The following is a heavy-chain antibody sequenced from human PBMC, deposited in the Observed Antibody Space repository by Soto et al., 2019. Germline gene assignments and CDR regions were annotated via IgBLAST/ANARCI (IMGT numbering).Heavy chain of an antibody. CDR1: GGSISSGGYY. V-gene: IGHV4-31*03. D-gene: IGHD3-3*01. Sequence: QVQLQESGPGLVKPSQTLSLTCTVSGGSISSGGYYGSWIRQHPGKGLEWIGSIYYSGSTYYNPSLKSRVTLSVTTSKNQFSLKLSSVTAADTAVYYCPRGPETFGLVIIGSRFDPWGQGTLVTVSS. CDR2: IYYSGST. CDR3: PRGPETFGLVIIGSRFDP. J-gene: IGHJ5*02.